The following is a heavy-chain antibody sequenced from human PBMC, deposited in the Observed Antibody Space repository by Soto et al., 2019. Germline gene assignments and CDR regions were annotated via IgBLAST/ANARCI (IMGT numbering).Heavy chain of an antibody. CDR1: GFTFSSYG. D-gene: IGHD3-22*01. Sequence: QVQLVESGGGVVQPGRSLRLSCAASGFTFSSYGMHWVRQAPGKGLEWVAVISYDGSNKYYADSVKGRFTISRDNSKNXLYLQMNSLRAEDTAVYYCAKDRYPYGDSILWFDPWGQGTLVTVSS. J-gene: IGHJ5*02. CDR2: ISYDGSNK. V-gene: IGHV3-30*18. CDR3: AKDRYPYGDSILWFDP.